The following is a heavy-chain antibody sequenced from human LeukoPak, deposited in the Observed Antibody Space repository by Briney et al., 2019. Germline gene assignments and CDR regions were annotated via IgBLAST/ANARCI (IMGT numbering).Heavy chain of an antibody. CDR1: GYSFTSYW. J-gene: IGHJ4*02. V-gene: IGHV5-51*01. Sequence: GASLKISCKGSGYSFTSYWIGWVRQLPGKGLEWMGIIYPGDSDTRYSPSFQGQVTISADKSISTAYLQRSSLKASDTAMYYCARHPSAEDIVATIYPDYWGQGTLVTVSS. CDR3: ARHPSAEDIVATIYPDY. D-gene: IGHD5-12*01. CDR2: IYPGDSDT.